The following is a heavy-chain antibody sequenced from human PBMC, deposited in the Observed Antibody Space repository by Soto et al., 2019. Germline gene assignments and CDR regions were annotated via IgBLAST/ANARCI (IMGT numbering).Heavy chain of an antibody. D-gene: IGHD3-16*01. CDR3: TRVWGTVDY. CDR1: GYTFTNYD. J-gene: IGHJ4*02. V-gene: IGHV1-8*01. Sequence: QVQLVQSGAEVKKPGASVKVSCKASGYTFTNYDINWVRQATGQGLEWMGWMNPNSGNTGCPQKFQGRITKTRDTPTGNAYKELTSLRYKDTAVYYCTRVWGTVDYWGQGTQVTVSS. CDR2: MNPNSGNT.